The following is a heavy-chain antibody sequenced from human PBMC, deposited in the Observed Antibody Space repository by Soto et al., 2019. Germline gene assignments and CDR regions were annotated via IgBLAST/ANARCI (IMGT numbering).Heavy chain of an antibody. V-gene: IGHV4-59*08. CDR1: GGSISGYY. D-gene: IGHD2-15*01. CDR3: ARGYCRGGTCYSRVFDY. J-gene: IGHJ4*02. Sequence: QVQLQESGPGLVKPSETLSLTCTVSGGSISGYYWNWIRQPPGKGLEWIGYIYYSGSTSYNPSLKSRVTILSDTSKSQFSLKLTSVTAADTAVYYGARGYCRGGTCYSRVFDYWGQGTLVTVSS. CDR2: IYYSGST.